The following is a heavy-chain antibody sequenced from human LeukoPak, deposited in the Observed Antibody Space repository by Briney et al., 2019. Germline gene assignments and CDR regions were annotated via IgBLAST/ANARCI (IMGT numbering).Heavy chain of an antibody. CDR1: GGSISRSGYY. D-gene: IGHD5-18*01. Sequence: SETLSLTCTVSGGSISRSGYYWGWIRQPPGKGLEWIGEINHSGSTNYNPSLKSRVTISVDTSKNQFSLKLSSVTAADTAVYYCARLGKGIQLSSPRGIDYWGQGTLVTVSS. J-gene: IGHJ4*02. V-gene: IGHV4-39*07. CDR3: ARLGKGIQLSSPRGIDY. CDR2: INHSGST.